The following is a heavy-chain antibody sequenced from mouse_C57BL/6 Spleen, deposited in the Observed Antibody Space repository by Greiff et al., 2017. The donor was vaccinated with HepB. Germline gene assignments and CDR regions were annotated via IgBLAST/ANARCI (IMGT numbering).Heavy chain of an antibody. D-gene: IGHD3-2*01. J-gene: IGHJ3*01. V-gene: IGHV1-61*01. CDR2: IYPSDSET. Sequence: QVQLQQSGAELVRPGSSVKLSCKASGYTFTSYWMDWVKQRPGQGLEWIGNIYPSDSETHYNQKFKDKATLTVDKSSSTAYMQLSSLTSEDSAVYYCARNRHDSLFAYWGQGTLVTVSA. CDR3: ARNRHDSLFAY. CDR1: GYTFTSYW.